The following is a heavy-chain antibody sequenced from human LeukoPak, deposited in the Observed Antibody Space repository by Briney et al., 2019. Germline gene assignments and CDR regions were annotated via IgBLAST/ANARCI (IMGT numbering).Heavy chain of an antibody. CDR3: TTVRIVGATKGNY. Sequence: PGGSLRLSCAASGFTFSSYGMHWVRQAPGKGLEWVAVISYGGSIEYYADSVKGRFTISRDDSKNTLYLQMNSLKTEDTAVYYCTTVRIVGATKGNYWGQGTLVTVSS. V-gene: IGHV3-30*03. CDR1: GFTFSSYG. J-gene: IGHJ4*02. CDR2: ISYGGSIE. D-gene: IGHD1-26*01.